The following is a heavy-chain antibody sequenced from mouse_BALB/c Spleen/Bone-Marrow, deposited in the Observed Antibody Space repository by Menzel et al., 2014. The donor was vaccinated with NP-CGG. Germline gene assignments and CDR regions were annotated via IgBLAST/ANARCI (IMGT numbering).Heavy chain of an antibody. D-gene: IGHD1-1*01. CDR3: ARIYYYGRDY. V-gene: IGHV1-7*01. CDR2: INPSTGYT. CDR1: GYTFTNYW. Sequence: QVQLQQSGAELAKPGASVKMSCKASGYTFTNYWMHWVKQRPGQGLEWIGYINPSTGYTEYNQKFKDKATLTADKSSSTAYMQLSSLTSEDSAVYYCARIYYYGRDYWGQSTTPTVSS. J-gene: IGHJ2*01.